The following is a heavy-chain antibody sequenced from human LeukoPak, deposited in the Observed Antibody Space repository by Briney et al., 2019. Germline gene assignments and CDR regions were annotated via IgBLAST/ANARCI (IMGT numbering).Heavy chain of an antibody. CDR2: ISSSGSTI. D-gene: IGHD3-10*01. CDR1: GFTFSNYE. V-gene: IGHV3-48*03. CDR3: ARELLWFGETIDY. J-gene: IGHJ4*02. Sequence: GGSLRLSCAASGFTFSNYEMNWVRQAPGKGLEWVSYISSSGSTIYYADSVKGRFTISRDNAKNSLYLQMNSLRAEDTAVYYCARELLWFGETIDYWGQGTLVTVSS.